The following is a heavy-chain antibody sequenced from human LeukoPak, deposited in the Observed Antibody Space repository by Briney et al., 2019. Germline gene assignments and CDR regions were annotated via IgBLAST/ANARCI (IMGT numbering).Heavy chain of an antibody. Sequence: GGSLRLSCATSGFTVSSNYMSWVRQVPGKWLEWVSVIYDSGTTYYADSVKGRFLIFRDTSKNTVDLQMNSLRVEDTAVYYCAGRRSSGWYAYWGQGTLVTVSS. CDR2: IYDSGTT. CDR1: GFTVSSNY. CDR3: AGRRSSGWYAY. V-gene: IGHV3-53*01. D-gene: IGHD6-19*01. J-gene: IGHJ4*02.